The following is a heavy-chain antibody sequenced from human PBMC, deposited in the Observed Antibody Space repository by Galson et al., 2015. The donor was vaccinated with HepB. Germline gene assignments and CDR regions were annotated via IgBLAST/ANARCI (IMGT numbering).Heavy chain of an antibody. CDR2: ISYDGMNE. J-gene: IGHJ6*02. CDR1: GFSFSAYG. V-gene: IGHV3-30*18. Sequence: SLRLSCAASGFSFSAYGMHWVRQVPGKGLEWMAIISYDGMNEYYAESVKGRFTISRDNSKNKVFLQMESLRTEDTALYYCAKGGMSLSYQLLVDYFYYAMDVWGRGTTVTVSS. D-gene: IGHD1-1*01. CDR3: AKGGMSLSYQLLVDYFYYAMDV.